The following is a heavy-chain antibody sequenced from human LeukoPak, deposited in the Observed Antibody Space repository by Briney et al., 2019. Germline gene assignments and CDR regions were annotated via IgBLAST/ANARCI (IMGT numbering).Heavy chain of an antibody. D-gene: IGHD6-19*01. CDR2: INHSGST. J-gene: IGHJ4*02. CDR3: ARGAVAGSQDFDY. CDR1: GGSFSGYY. Sequence: SETPSLTCAVYGGSFSGYYWSWIRQPPGKGLEWIGEINHSGSTNYNPSLKSRVTISVDTSKNQFSLKLSSVTAADTAVYYCARGAVAGSQDFDYWGQGTLVTVSS. V-gene: IGHV4-34*01.